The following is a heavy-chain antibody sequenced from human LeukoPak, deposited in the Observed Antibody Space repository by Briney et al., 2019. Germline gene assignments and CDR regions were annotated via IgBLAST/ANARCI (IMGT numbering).Heavy chain of an antibody. V-gene: IGHV4-59*01. Sequence: KPSETLSLTCTVPGGSISSYYWSWIRQPPGKGLEWIGYIYYSGSTNYNPSLKSRVTISVDTSKNQFSLKLSSVTAADTAVYYCARHYGSGSYYNHFDYWGQGTLVTVSS. D-gene: IGHD3-10*01. J-gene: IGHJ4*02. CDR3: ARHYGSGSYYNHFDY. CDR2: IYYSGST. CDR1: GGSISSYY.